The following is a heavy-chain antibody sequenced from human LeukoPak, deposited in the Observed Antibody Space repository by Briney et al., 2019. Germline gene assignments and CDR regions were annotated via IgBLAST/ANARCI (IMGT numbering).Heavy chain of an antibody. CDR2: INHSGST. J-gene: IGHJ4*02. CDR1: GGSFSGYY. Sequence: SETLSLTCAVYGGSFSGYYLSWIRQPPGKGLEWIGEINHSGSTNYNPSLKSRVTISVDTSKNQFSLKLSSVTAADTAEYYCATCYCGGDCFAFDFWGQGTLVTVSS. V-gene: IGHV4-34*01. D-gene: IGHD2-21*02. CDR3: ATCYCGGDCFAFDF.